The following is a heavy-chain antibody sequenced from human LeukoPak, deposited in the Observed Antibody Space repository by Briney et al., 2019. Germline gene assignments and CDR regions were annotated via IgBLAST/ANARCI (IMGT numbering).Heavy chain of an antibody. Sequence: PGGSLSLSCAASGFTFSSYAMSWVRQAPGKGLEWVSAISGSGGSTYYADSVKGRFTISRDNSKNTLYLQMNSLRAEDTAVYYCATDLMVRGVMAHYWGQGTLVTVSS. CDR3: ATDLMVRGVMAHY. CDR1: GFTFSSYA. CDR2: ISGSGGST. V-gene: IGHV3-23*01. D-gene: IGHD3-10*01. J-gene: IGHJ4*02.